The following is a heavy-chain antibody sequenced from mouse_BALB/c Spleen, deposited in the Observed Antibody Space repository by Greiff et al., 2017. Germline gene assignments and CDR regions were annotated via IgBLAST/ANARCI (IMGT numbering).Heavy chain of an antibody. CDR2: ISNGGGST. J-gene: IGHJ1*01. Sequence: DVKLVESGGGLVQPGGSLKLSCAASGFTFSSYTMSWVRQTPEKRLEWVAYISNGGGSTYYPDTVKGRFTISRDNAKNTLYLQMSSLKSEDTAMYYCARRRIYGTYWYFDVWGAGTTVTVSS. CDR3: ARRRIYGTYWYFDV. V-gene: IGHV5-12-2*01. CDR1: GFTFSSYT. D-gene: IGHD2-1*01.